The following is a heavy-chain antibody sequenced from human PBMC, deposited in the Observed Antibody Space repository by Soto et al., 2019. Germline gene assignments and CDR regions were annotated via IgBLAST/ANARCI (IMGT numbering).Heavy chain of an antibody. Sequence: SETLSLTCTVSGGSISSYYWSWIRQPPGKGLEWIGYIYYSGSTNYNPSLKSRVTISVDTSKNQFSLKLSSVTAADTAVYYCTRDLDYGGNSEAFDIWGQGTLVTVSS. CDR2: IYYSGST. CDR3: TRDLDYGGNSEAFDI. D-gene: IGHD4-17*01. CDR1: GGSISSYY. J-gene: IGHJ3*02. V-gene: IGHV4-59*12.